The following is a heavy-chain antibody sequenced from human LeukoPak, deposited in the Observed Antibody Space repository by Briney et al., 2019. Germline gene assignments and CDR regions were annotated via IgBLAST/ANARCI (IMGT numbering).Heavy chain of an antibody. CDR2: ITYSGST. CDR3: ARGGVGGYDYFGS. V-gene: IGHV4-30-4*01. Sequence: SETQSLTCTVSGGSISSDGYYWTWIRQPPGKGLEWIGHITYSGSTDYSPSLRSRVTMSVDTSKNQFSLKLNSVTAAETAMYFCARGGVGGYDYFGSWGKGTLVAVSS. D-gene: IGHD5-12*01. J-gene: IGHJ4*02. CDR1: GGSISSDGYY.